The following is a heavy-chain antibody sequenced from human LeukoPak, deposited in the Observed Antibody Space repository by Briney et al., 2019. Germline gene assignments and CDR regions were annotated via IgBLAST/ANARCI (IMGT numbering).Heavy chain of an antibody. V-gene: IGHV1-2*02. J-gene: IGHJ4*02. CDR2: INPDNGGT. CDR3: ARVDGGEWYYFDY. Sequence: ASVKVSCKASGYTFTGYYMHWVRQAPGPGLEWMGWINPDNGGTNYAQKFQGRVTMTLDTSISTGYMELSRLRSDDTAIYFCARVDGGEWYYFDYWGQGTLVTVFS. D-gene: IGHD2-8*02. CDR1: GYTFTGYY.